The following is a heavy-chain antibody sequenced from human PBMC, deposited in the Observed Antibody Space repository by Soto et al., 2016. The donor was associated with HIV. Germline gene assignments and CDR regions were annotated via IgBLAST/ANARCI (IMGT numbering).Heavy chain of an antibody. CDR1: GGTFRKYA. D-gene: IGHD2-15*01. Sequence: QVQLVQSGAEVKKPGSSVKVSCKASGGTFRKYAIIWVRQAPGQGLEWMGGIIPILGRANYAQKFQGRVTISADEPTSTAYMEVSSLTSEDPAVYFCARTCSGGSCYLAINYFDGMDVWGQGTTVTVSS. CDR2: IIPILGRA. CDR3: ARTCSGGSCYLAINYFDGMDV. V-gene: IGHV1-69*01. J-gene: IGHJ6*02.